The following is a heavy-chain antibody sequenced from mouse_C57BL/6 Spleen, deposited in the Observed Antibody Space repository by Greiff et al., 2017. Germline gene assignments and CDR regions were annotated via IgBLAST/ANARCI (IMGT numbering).Heavy chain of an antibody. D-gene: IGHD2-2*01. CDR2: IWRGGST. CDR1: GFSLTSYG. V-gene: IGHV2-5*01. J-gene: IGHJ4*01. Sequence: VQLQESGPGLVQPSQSLSITCTVSGFSLTSYGVHWVRQSPGKGLEWLGVIWRGGSTDYNAAFMSRLSITKDNSKSQVFFKMNSLQADDTAIYYCAKNEREIYYGYDGPFYAMDYWGQGTSVTVSS. CDR3: AKNEREIYYGYDGPFYAMDY.